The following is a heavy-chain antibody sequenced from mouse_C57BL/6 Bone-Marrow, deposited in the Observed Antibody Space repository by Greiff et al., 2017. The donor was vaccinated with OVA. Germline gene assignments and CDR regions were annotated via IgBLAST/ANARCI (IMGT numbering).Heavy chain of an antibody. J-gene: IGHJ1*03. CDR3: AREDYYGYWYFDV. D-gene: IGHD2-1*01. CDR1: GYTFTSYW. V-gene: IGHV1-61*01. Sequence: QVQLQQPGAELVRPGSSVKLSCKASGYTFTSYWMDWVKQRPGQGLEWIGNIYPSDSETHYNQKFKDKATLTVDKSSSTAYMQLSSLTSEDSAVYCCAREDYYGYWYFDVWGTGTTVTVSS. CDR2: IYPSDSET.